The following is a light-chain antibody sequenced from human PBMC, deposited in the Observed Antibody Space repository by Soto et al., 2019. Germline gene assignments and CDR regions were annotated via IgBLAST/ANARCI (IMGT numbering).Light chain of an antibody. V-gene: IGLV2-14*01. CDR1: SSDVGGYNY. J-gene: IGLJ1*01. CDR2: EVS. CDR3: SSYTSSSTLYV. Sequence: QSLLTQPASVSGSPGQSITISCTGTSSDVGGYNYVSWYQQHPGKAPKLMIYEVSNRPSGVSNHFSGSKSGNTASLTISGLQAEDEADYYCSSYTSSSTLYVFGTGTKVTVL.